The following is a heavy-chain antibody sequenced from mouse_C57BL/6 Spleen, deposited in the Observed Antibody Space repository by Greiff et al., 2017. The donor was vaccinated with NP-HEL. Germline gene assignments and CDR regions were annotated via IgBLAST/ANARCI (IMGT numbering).Heavy chain of an antibody. D-gene: IGHD2-1*01. Sequence: EVKLVESGEGLVKPGGSLKLSCAASGFTFSSYAMSWVRQTPEKRLEWVAYISSGGDYIYYADTVKGRFTISRDNARNTLYLQMSSLKSEDTAMYYCTREGDYGNSFYWGQGTLVTVSA. CDR1: GFTFSSYA. J-gene: IGHJ3*01. V-gene: IGHV5-9-1*02. CDR3: TREGDYGNSFY. CDR2: ISSGGDYI.